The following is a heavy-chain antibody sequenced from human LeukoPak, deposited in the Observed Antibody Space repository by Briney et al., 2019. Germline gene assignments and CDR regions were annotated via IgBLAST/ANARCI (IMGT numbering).Heavy chain of an antibody. D-gene: IGHD2-21*02. V-gene: IGHV1-2*02. J-gene: IGHJ4*02. CDR2: INPNSGGT. CDR3: ATDQPYCGGDCYSDY. Sequence: ASVKVSCKASGYTFTGYYMHWVRQAPGKGLEWMGWINPNSGGTNDAQKFQGRVTMTRDTSISTAYMELSRLRSDDTAVYYCATDQPYCGGDCYSDYWGQGTLVTVSS. CDR1: GYTFTGYY.